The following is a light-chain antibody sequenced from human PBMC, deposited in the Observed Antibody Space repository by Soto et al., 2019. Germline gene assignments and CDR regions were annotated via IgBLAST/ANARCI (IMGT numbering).Light chain of an antibody. Sequence: DIVMTQSPDSLAVSLGERATINCKSSQSVLYSSNNKNYLAWYQQRPGQPPKLLIYWASTRESVVPDRFSGSGSGTDFPLTITSVQAEDVAVYCCQQYESTPPTFGQWTKLTIK. J-gene: IGKJ2*01. V-gene: IGKV4-1*01. CDR3: QQYESTPPT. CDR2: WAS. CDR1: QSVLYSSNNKNY.